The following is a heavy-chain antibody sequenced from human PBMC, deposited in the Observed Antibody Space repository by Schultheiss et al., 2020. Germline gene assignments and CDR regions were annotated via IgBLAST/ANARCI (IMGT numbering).Heavy chain of an antibody. CDR2: IRYDGSNK. V-gene: IGHV3-30*02. D-gene: IGHD1-26*01. CDR3: ARVGGSYFSYFDY. Sequence: GGSLRLSCAASGFTFSSYGMHWVRQAPGKGLEWVAFIRYDGSNKYYADSVKGRFTISRDNSKNTLYLQMNSLRAEDTAVYYCARVGGSYFSYFDYWGQGTLVTVSS. J-gene: IGHJ4*02. CDR1: GFTFSSYG.